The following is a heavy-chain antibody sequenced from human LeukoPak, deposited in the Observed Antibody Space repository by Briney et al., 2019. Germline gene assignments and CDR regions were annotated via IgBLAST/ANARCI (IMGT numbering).Heavy chain of an antibody. Sequence: ASVKVSCKASGYTFTGYYMHWVRQAPGQGLEWMGWINPNSGGTNYAQKFQGRVTMTRDTSISTAYMELSRLRSDDTAVYYCAKKISPWLVSDAFDIWGQGTMVTVSS. CDR1: GYTFTGYY. CDR3: AKKISPWLVSDAFDI. V-gene: IGHV1-2*02. CDR2: INPNSGGT. D-gene: IGHD6-19*01. J-gene: IGHJ3*02.